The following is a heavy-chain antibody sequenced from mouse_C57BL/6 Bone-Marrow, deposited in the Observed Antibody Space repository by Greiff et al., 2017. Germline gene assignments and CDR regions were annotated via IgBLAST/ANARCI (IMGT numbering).Heavy chain of an antibody. Sequence: EVHLVESGGDLVKPGGSLKLSCAASGFTFSSYGMSWVRQTPDKRLEWVATISSGGSYTYYPDSVKGRFTISRDNAKNTLYLQMSSLKSEDTAMYYCARDYGVAYWGQGTLDTVSA. CDR2: ISSGGSYT. CDR3: ARDYGVAY. CDR1: GFTFSSYG. V-gene: IGHV5-6*01. J-gene: IGHJ3*01. D-gene: IGHD2-4*01.